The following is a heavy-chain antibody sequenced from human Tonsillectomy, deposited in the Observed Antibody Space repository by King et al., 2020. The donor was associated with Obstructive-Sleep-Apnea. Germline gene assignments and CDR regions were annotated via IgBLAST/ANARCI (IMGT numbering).Heavy chain of an antibody. CDR2: IRNKTKGYTT. D-gene: IGHD3-9*01. CDR1: AFTFSDHY. J-gene: IGHJ4*02. Sequence: VQLVESGGGLVQPGGSLRLSCVASAFTFSDHYMDWVRQAPGRGLEWVGRIRNKTKGYTTEYAASVKGRFTISRDDSKNSPYLQMNSLTTEDTAVYHCGRSASLYPFDVRGQGTLVSVPS. CDR3: GRSASLYPFDV. V-gene: IGHV3-72*01.